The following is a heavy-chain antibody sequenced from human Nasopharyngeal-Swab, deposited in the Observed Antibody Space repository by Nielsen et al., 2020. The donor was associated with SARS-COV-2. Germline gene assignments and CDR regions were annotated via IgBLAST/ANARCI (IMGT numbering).Heavy chain of an antibody. J-gene: IGHJ6*02. CDR2: IYSGGST. D-gene: IGHD6-19*01. CDR3: ARGDRIAVAGTFSLTDYYYGMDV. CDR1: GFTVSSNY. V-gene: IGHV3-53*01. Sequence: GESLKISCAASGFTVSSNYMSWVRQAPGKGLEWVSVIYSGGSTYYADSVKGRFTISRDNAKNSLYLQMNSLRAEDTAVYYCARGDRIAVAGTFSLTDYYYGMDVWGQGTTVTVSS.